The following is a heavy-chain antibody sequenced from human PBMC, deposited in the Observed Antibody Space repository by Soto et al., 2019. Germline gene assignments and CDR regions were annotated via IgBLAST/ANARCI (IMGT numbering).Heavy chain of an antibody. Sequence: GGSLRLSCTASGFAFSSYAMHWVRQAPGKGLEWVAVISYNGDTTFNADSVKGRFTITRDNSKNTLYLRMNSLRAEDTAVYYCAKNSENYGDSKSDYCGQGTLVTVSP. J-gene: IGHJ4*02. CDR1: GFAFSSYA. V-gene: IGHV3-30-3*02. CDR2: ISYNGDTT. D-gene: IGHD4-17*01. CDR3: AKNSENYGDSKSDY.